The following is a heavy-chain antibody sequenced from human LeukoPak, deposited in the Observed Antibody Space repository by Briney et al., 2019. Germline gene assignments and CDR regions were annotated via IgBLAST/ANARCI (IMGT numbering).Heavy chain of an antibody. CDR2: INPNTGGT. V-gene: IGHV1-2*02. CDR3: ARMGGYYDSSGYYYVGY. CDR1: GYTFTGFY. J-gene: IGHJ4*02. D-gene: IGHD3-22*01. Sequence: ASVKVSCKASGYTFTGFYMHWLRQAPGQGLEWMGWINPNTGGTNYAQKFQGRVTMTRDTSISTAYMELNSLRSEDTAVYYCARMGGYYDSSGYYYVGYWGQGTLVTVSS.